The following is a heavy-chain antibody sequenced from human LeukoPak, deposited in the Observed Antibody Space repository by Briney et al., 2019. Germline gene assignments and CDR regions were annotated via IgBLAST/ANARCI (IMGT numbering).Heavy chain of an antibody. CDR1: GFTFSSYA. CDR2: ISGSGGST. J-gene: IGHJ4*02. CDR3: AKDDLDCSGGSCYSGY. Sequence: PGGSLRLSCAASGFTFSSYAMSWVRQAPGKGLEWVSGISGSGGSTYYTDSVKGRFTISRDNSKNTLYLQMNSLRAEDTAVYYCAKDDLDCSGGSCYSGYWGQGTLVTVSS. D-gene: IGHD2-15*01. V-gene: IGHV3-23*01.